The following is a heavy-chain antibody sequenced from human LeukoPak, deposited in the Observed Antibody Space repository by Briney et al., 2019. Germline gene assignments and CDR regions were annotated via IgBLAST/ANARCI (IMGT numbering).Heavy chain of an antibody. V-gene: IGHV4-38-2*01. CDR3: ARKFLEHYYYYMDV. J-gene: IGHJ6*03. Sequence: SETLSLTCGVSGYSISTGYYWGWIRQPPGKGLEWIGSIYYSGSTYYNPSLKSRVTISVDTSKNQFSLKLSSVTAADTAVYYCARKFLEHYYYYMDVWGKGTTVTVSS. D-gene: IGHD3-3*01. CDR2: IYYSGST. CDR1: GYSISTGYY.